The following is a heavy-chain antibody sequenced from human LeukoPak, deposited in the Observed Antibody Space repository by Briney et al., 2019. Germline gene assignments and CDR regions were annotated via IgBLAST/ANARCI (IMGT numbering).Heavy chain of an antibody. Sequence: PGRSLRLSCAVSGVTFSSDAMSWVREAPGEGLGWVSAICVSGGSTNYADSAKGRFTISRDNSKHTLYLQMNSLMAEATAAFYCAKGYYYDSKGFDDWGQGTLVTVPS. CDR1: GVTFSSDA. CDR3: AKGYYYDSKGFDD. CDR2: ICVSGGST. D-gene: IGHD3-22*01. V-gene: IGHV3-23*01. J-gene: IGHJ4*02.